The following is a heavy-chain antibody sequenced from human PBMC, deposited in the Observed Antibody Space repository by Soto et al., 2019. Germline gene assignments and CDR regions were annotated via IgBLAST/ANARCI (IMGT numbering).Heavy chain of an antibody. D-gene: IGHD2-8*02. J-gene: IGHJ4*02. CDR3: ATPGLGTGRYFFHD. Sequence: EVQLLDSGGGLVQPGGSLRLSCVASGFTSSSCAMRWVRQAPGKGLEWVSGISASGGSTYYADSVKGRFTISRDNSKNTLYPQMNSLRAEDPAVYSCATPGLGTGRYFFHDWGQGTLVTVSS. CDR1: GFTSSSCA. CDR2: ISASGGST. V-gene: IGHV3-23*01.